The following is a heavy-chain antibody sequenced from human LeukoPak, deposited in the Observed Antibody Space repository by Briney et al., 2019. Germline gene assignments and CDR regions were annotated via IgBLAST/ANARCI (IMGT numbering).Heavy chain of an antibody. D-gene: IGHD3-16*01. CDR1: GGSISSGSYY. J-gene: IGHJ3*02. CDR3: ARVALGGVEDPI. CDR2: IYTSGST. Sequence: SETLSLTCTVSGGSISSGSYYWSWIRQPAGKGLEWIGRIYTSGSTNYNPSLKSRVTISVDTSKNQFSLKLSSVTAADTAVYYCARVALGGVEDPIWGQGTMVTVSS. V-gene: IGHV4-61*02.